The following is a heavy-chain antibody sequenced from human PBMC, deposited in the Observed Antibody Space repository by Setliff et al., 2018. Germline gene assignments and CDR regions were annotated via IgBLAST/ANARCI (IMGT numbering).Heavy chain of an antibody. V-gene: IGHV4-34*01. J-gene: IGHJ4*02. CDR2: INHSGTT. Sequence: SETLSLTCTVYGVSFSDYYWGWVRQSPGKGLDWIGEINHSGTTNYDPSLEGRISISVDTSKRQFSLKLSSVTAADMAVYYCRSWSGYYKNDYWAQGTVVTVSS. CDR3: RSWSGYYKNDY. CDR1: GVSFSDYY. D-gene: IGHD3-3*01.